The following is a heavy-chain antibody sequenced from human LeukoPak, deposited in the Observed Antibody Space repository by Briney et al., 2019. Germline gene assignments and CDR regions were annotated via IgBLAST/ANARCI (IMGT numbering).Heavy chain of an antibody. V-gene: IGHV3-30*18. J-gene: IGHJ4*02. Sequence: GGSLRLSCAASGFTFSSYSMNWVRQAPGKGLEWVAVISYDGSNKYYAGSVKGRFTISRDNSKNTLYLQMNSLRAEDTAVYYCANSGSYQTYELDYWGQGTLVTVSS. D-gene: IGHD1-26*01. CDR1: GFTFSSYS. CDR3: ANSGSYQTYELDY. CDR2: ISYDGSNK.